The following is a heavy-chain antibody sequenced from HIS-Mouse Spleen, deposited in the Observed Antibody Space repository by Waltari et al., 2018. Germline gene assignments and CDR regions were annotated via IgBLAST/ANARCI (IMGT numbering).Heavy chain of an antibody. V-gene: IGHV3-30*04. J-gene: IGHJ4*02. CDR3: ARESMYKWPDY. D-gene: IGHD1-20*01. Sequence: QVQLVESGGGVVQPGRSLRLSCAASGFTFSSYAMHWVRQAPGKGRGWVAVISYDGSNKYYEDSVKGRFTISRDNSKNTLYLQMNSLRAEDTAVYYCARESMYKWPDYCGQGTLVTVSS. CDR1: GFTFSSYA. CDR2: ISYDGSNK.